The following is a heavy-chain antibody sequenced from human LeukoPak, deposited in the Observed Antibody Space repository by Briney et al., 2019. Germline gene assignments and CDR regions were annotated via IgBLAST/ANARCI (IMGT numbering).Heavy chain of an antibody. CDR1: GFTFSSYA. CDR2: ISGSGGST. D-gene: IGHD3-22*01. V-gene: IGHV3-23*01. Sequence: GGSLRLSCAASGFTFSSYAMSWVRQAPGKGLEWVSAISGSGGSTYYADSVKGRLTISRDNSKNTLYLQMNSLRAEDTAVYYCAKDIYDSSGYYLEADAFDIWGQGTMVTVSS. J-gene: IGHJ3*02. CDR3: AKDIYDSSGYYLEADAFDI.